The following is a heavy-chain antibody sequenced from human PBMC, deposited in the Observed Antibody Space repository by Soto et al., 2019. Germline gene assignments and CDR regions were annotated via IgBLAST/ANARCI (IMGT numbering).Heavy chain of an antibody. Sequence: PGGSLRLSCEVTGFTFRNYAMQWVRQAPGKGLEWVAVISHDGSSQYYADSMRGRFTISRDNSKTTLYLEINSLRTDDTAIYYCAKANSAYKYGYFDFWGQGTVGTVSS. CDR1: GFTFRNYA. CDR2: ISHDGSSQ. CDR3: AKANSAYKYGYFDF. J-gene: IGHJ4*02. V-gene: IGHV3-30*04. D-gene: IGHD5-18*01.